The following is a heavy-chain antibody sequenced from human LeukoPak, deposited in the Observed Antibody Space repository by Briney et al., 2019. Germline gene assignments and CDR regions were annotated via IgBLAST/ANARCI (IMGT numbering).Heavy chain of an antibody. D-gene: IGHD2-21*02. CDR2: IYYSGGT. CDR3: ARVSAYCGGDCYLSWFDP. CDR1: GGSISSHY. V-gene: IGHV4-59*11. J-gene: IGHJ5*02. Sequence: SETLSLTCTVSGGSISSHYWSWIRQPPGKGLEWIGYIYYSGGTNYNPSLKSRVTISVDTSKNQFSLKLSSVTAADTAVYYCARVSAYCGGDCYLSWFDPWGQGTLVTVSS.